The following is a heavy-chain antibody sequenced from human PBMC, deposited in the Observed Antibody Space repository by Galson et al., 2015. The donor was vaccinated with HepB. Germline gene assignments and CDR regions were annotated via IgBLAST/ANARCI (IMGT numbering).Heavy chain of an antibody. CDR2: ISAYNGNT. V-gene: IGHV1-18*04. CDR3: AREGYCSSTTCYATDDAFDV. J-gene: IGHJ3*01. D-gene: IGHD2-2*01. CDR1: GYTFTSYG. Sequence: SCKASGYTFTSYGISWVRQAPGQGLEWMGWISAYNGNTNYAQKLQGRVTVTTDTSTSTAYKELRGLRSDDTAVYYCAREGYCSSTTCYATDDAFDVWGQGTMVAVSS.